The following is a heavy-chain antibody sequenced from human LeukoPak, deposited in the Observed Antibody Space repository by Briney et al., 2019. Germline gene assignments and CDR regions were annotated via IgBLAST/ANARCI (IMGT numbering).Heavy chain of an antibody. V-gene: IGHV3-15*01. CDR2: IKSKTDGGTT. Sequence: GGSLRLSCAASGFTFSNAWMSWLRQAPGRGVAGVGRIKSKTDGGTTDYAAPVKGRFTISRDDSKNTLYLQMNSLKTEDTAVYYCTTSSYLGAMDYWGQGTLVTVSS. CDR1: GFTFSNAW. CDR3: TTSSYLGAMDY. J-gene: IGHJ4*02. D-gene: IGHD1-26*01.